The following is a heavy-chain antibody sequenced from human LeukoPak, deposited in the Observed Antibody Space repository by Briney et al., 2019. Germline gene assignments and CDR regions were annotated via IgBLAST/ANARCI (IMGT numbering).Heavy chain of an antibody. D-gene: IGHD3-3*02. CDR3: VREIIRLGQDDYFDY. CDR1: GFTFSSYR. J-gene: IGHJ4*02. Sequence: GGSLRLSCAASGFTFSSYRMNWVRQAPGKGLEWVSSISSSSSYIYYADSVKGRFTISRDNAKSSLSLQMNSLRAEDTAVYYCVREIIRLGQDDYFDYWGQGTLVSVSS. V-gene: IGHV3-21*01. CDR2: ISSSSSYI.